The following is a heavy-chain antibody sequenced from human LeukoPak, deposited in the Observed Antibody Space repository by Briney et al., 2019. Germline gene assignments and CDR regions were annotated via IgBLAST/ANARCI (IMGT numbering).Heavy chain of an antibody. CDR3: AALRWAVGFEY. J-gene: IGHJ4*02. CDR1: GHSFIRGYY. D-gene: IGHD3-16*01. CDR2: INHSGST. Sequence: SETLSLTCAVYGHSFIRGYYWTLIRQTPEEGLEWIGEINHSGSTNYNPNHNPSLKSRVTIPLDTSKNQVSLKLNSVTAADTALYYCAALRWAVGFEYWGQGTLVTVSS. V-gene: IGHV4-34*01.